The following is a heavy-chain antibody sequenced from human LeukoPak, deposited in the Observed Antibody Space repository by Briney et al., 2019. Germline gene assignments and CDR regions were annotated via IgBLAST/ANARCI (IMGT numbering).Heavy chain of an antibody. CDR2: ISGSGNYM. CDR1: GFTFDTYG. J-gene: IGHJ5*01. V-gene: IGHV3-23*01. Sequence: GGSLRLSCAASGFTFDTYGMSWVRQAPGKGLEWVSSISGSGNYMYYKDSVKGRFTISRDNSKNTLLLQKNSLRAEDSAVYYCAKGGHPAVVTTRFDSWGQGTLVTVSS. CDR3: AKGGHPAVVTTRFDS. D-gene: IGHD2-21*02.